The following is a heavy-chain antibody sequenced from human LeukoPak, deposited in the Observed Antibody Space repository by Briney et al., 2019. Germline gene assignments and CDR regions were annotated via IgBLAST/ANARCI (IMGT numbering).Heavy chain of an antibody. J-gene: IGHJ4*02. Sequence: GGSLRLSCAASGFTFSSYGMHWVRQAPGKGLEWVAVISYDGSNKYYADSVKGRFTISRDNSKNTLYLQMNSLRAEDTAVYYCAKDRYSSSWSHYYFDYWGQGTLVTVSS. D-gene: IGHD6-13*01. V-gene: IGHV3-30*18. CDR3: AKDRYSSSWSHYYFDY. CDR2: ISYDGSNK. CDR1: GFTFSSYG.